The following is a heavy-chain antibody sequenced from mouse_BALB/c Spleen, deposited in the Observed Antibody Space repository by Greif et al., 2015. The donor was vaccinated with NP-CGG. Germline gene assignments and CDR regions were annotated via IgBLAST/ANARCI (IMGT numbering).Heavy chain of an antibody. CDR1: GFSLTSYG. D-gene: IGHD1-1*01. Sequence: VKLMESGPGLVAPSQSPSITCTVSGFSLTSYGVHWVRQPPGKGLEWLGVIWAGGSTNYNSALMSRPSISKDNSKSXVFLKMNSLQTNDTAMYYCGSRAMDYLGQGTSVTVSS. J-gene: IGHJ4*01. CDR3: GSRAMDY. V-gene: IGHV2-9*02. CDR2: IWAGGST.